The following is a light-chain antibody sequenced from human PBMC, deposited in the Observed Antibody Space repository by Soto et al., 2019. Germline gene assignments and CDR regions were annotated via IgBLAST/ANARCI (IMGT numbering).Light chain of an antibody. V-gene: IGKV1-6*01. CDR2: AAS. CDR1: QGIRND. Sequence: AIPMTQSPSSLSASVGDRITITCRASQGIRNDLGWYQQKPGKAPKLLIYAASTLQSGVPSRFSGSGSGTDFTLTVSSLQPEDFATYYCLQDYDYPWTFGQGTKVEIK. J-gene: IGKJ1*01. CDR3: LQDYDYPWT.